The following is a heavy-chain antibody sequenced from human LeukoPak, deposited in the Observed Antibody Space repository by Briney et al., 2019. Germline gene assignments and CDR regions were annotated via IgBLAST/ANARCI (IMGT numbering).Heavy chain of an antibody. CDR3: AKTYYYDSSGTELFDY. CDR2: IYPGDSDT. V-gene: IGHV5-51*01. Sequence: GESLKISGKGSGYSFTSYWIGWVRQMPGKALEWMGIIYPGDSDTRYSPSFQGQVTISADKSISTAYLQWSSLKASDTAMYYCAKTYYYDSSGTELFDYWGQGTLVTVSS. D-gene: IGHD3-22*01. CDR1: GYSFTSYW. J-gene: IGHJ4*02.